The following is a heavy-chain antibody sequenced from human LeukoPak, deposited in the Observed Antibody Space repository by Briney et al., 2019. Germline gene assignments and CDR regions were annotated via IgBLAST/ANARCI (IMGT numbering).Heavy chain of an antibody. CDR3: ARDTYYYGSGSYWGSEFDP. CDR2: IIPIFGTA. CDR1: GGTFSSYA. J-gene: IGHJ5*02. Sequence: SVKVSCKASGGTFSSYANSWVRQAPGQGLEWMGGIIPIFGTANYAQKFQGRVTITADESTSTAYMELSSLRSEDTAVYCCARDTYYYGSGSYWGSEFDPWGQGTLVTVSS. V-gene: IGHV1-69*13. D-gene: IGHD3-10*01.